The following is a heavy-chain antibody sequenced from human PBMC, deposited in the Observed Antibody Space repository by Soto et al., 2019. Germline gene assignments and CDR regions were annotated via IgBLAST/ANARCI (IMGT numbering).Heavy chain of an antibody. CDR1: GYTFTSYG. CDR2: ISAYNGNT. CDR3: AVNGLGYCSGGSCQFDY. D-gene: IGHD2-15*01. J-gene: IGHJ4*02. V-gene: IGHV1-18*01. Sequence: ASVKVSCKASGYTFTSYGISWVRLAPGQGLEWMGWISAYNGNTNYAQKLQGRVTMTTDTSTSTAYMELRSLRSDDTAVYYCAVNGLGYCSGGSCQFDYWGQGTLVTVSS.